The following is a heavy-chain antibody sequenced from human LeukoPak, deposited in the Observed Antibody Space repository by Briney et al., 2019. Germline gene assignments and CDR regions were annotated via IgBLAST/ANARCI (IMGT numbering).Heavy chain of an antibody. V-gene: IGHV3-33*06. J-gene: IGHJ4*02. CDR1: EFIFSNYG. Sequence: GGSLRLSCAASEFIFSNYGWHWVRQAPGKGLEWVAVIWYDGSNKYYADSVKGRFTISRDNSKNTLYLQMNSLRAEDTAVYYCAKGSATSVITIDYWGQGTLVTVSS. CDR2: IWYDGSNK. D-gene: IGHD5/OR15-5a*01. CDR3: AKGSATSVITIDY.